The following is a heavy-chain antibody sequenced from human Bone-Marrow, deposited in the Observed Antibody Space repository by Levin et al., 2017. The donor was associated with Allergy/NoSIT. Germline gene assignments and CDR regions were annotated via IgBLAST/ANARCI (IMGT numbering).Heavy chain of an antibody. J-gene: IGHJ4*02. Sequence: PGGSLRLSCAASGFTLNNFAMSWVRQAPGKGLEWVSAINAVGDDLYYADSVKGRFTISRDNSRYTLYLQMASLRAADTAIYYCAKDVFGGVRLGFDFWGQGALVTVSS. CDR3: AKDVFGGVRLGFDF. D-gene: IGHD3-16*01. V-gene: IGHV3-23*01. CDR1: GFTLNNFA. CDR2: INAVGDDL.